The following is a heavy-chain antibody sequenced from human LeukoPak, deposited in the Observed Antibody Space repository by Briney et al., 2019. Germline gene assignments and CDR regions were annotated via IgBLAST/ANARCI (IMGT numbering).Heavy chain of an antibody. CDR3: ARRGRRVRFLEWFPFDY. D-gene: IGHD3-3*01. Sequence: SETLSLTCAVSGGSISSSNWWSWVRQPPGKGLEWIGEIYHSGSTNYNPSLKSRVTISVDTSKNQFSLKLSSVTAADTAVYYCARRGRRVRFLEWFPFDYWGQGTLVTVSS. J-gene: IGHJ4*02. CDR1: GGSISSSNW. V-gene: IGHV4-4*02. CDR2: IYHSGST.